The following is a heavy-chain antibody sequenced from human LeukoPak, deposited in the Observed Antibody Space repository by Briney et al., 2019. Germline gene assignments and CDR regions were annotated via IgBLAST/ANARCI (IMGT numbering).Heavy chain of an antibody. V-gene: IGHV3-7*01. CDR3: ARDTYRFFDL. CDR1: GFTVSAYW. J-gene: IGHJ2*01. Sequence: PGGSLRLSCAASGFTVSAYWMGWVRQAPGKGLEWVADIKEDGSDKYSVDSVKGRFTISRDNANNSLYLQMNSLRAEDTAVYYCARDTYRFFDLWGRGTLVTVSS. CDR2: IKEDGSDK.